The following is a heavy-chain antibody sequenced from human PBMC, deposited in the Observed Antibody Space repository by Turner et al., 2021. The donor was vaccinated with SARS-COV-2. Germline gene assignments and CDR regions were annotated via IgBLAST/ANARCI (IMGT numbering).Heavy chain of an antibody. D-gene: IGHD6-13*01. CDR3: ASIAAADPKYYHYYGMDV. CDR1: GFTLSSYS. V-gene: IGHV3-21*01. J-gene: IGHJ6*02. Sequence: EVQLVESGGGLVKPGGSLRLSCAASGFTLSSYSMNWVRQAPGKGLGWFSSISSSSSYIYYADSVKGRFTISRDNAKNSLYLQMNSLRAEDTAVYYCASIAAADPKYYHYYGMDVWGQGTTVTVSS. CDR2: ISSSSSYI.